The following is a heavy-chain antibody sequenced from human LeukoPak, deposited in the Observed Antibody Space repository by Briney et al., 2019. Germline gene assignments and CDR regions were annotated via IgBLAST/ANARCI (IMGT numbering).Heavy chain of an antibody. J-gene: IGHJ5*02. CDR2: IYYTGTT. CDR1: GGSISSSAYH. D-gene: IGHD6-19*01. CDR3: ARQQSSGLDP. V-gene: IGHV4-39*01. Sequence: SETLSLTCTVSGGSISSSAYHWGWIRQPLGKGLEWIGIIYYTGTTYYNPSLKSRVTISLDTSKNQFSLRLSSVTATDTALYYCARQQSSGLDPWGQGTLVTVSP.